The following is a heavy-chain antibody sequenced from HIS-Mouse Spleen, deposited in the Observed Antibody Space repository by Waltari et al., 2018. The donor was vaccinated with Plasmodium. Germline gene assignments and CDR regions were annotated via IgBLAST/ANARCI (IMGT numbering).Heavy chain of an antibody. CDR1: GFTFSGSA. CDR2: ISYDGSNK. CDR3: ALSGH. J-gene: IGHJ4*02. D-gene: IGHD3-10*01. Sequence: QVQLVESGGVVVRPGRSLTLSRAASGFTFSGSAIHWVRQAPGKGLEWVAVISYDGSNKYYADSVKGRFTISRDNSKNTLYLQMNSLRAEDTAVYYCALSGHWGQGTLVTVSS. V-gene: IGHV3-30*04.